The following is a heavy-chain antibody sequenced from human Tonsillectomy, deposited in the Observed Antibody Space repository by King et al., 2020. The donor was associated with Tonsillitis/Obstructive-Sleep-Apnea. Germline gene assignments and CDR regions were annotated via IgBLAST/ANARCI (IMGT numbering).Heavy chain of an antibody. CDR2: IIPIVDLT. V-gene: IGHV1-69*04. CDR1: GGTFNTNA. Sequence: QLVQSGAELKKPGSSVKVSCKASGGTFNTNAISWVRQAPGQGLEWMGRIIPIVDLTKYAQRLQGRVTITADKSASTAYLELSSLRSDDTAVYYCATDGGTVFGDLAFDLWGQGTMVTVSS. D-gene: IGHD4-17*01. J-gene: IGHJ3*01. CDR3: ATDGGTVFGDLAFDL.